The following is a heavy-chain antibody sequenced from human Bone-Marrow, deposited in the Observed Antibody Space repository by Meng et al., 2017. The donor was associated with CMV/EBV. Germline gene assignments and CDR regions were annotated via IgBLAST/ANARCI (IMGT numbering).Heavy chain of an antibody. CDR3: ARSNYELVVPAAIHPGGGYYYGMDV. J-gene: IGHJ6*01. CDR1: GYTFTGYY. Sequence: ASVKVSCKASGYTFTGYYMHWVRQAPGQGLEWMGWINPSGGSTSYAQKFQGRVTMTRDTSTSTVYMELSSLRSEDTAVYYCARSNYELVVPAAIHPGGGYYYGMDVWGPGNTVTGAS. D-gene: IGHD2-2*02. V-gene: IGHV1-46*01. CDR2: INPSGGST.